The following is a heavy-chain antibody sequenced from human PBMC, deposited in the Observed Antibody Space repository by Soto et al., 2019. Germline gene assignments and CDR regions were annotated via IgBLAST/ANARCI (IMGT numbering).Heavy chain of an antibody. CDR2: ISNSGDTI. CDR1: GFTFSYYT. Sequence: EVQLLESGGGLVQPGGSLRLSCVASGFTFSYYTMSWVRQAPGKRLEWVSGISNSGDTIYYADSVKGRFTISRDNFKNAPYLQMNSLRVDDTAVYYCAEPVPSPTPSDYYDMDGWRQGTTVTVSS. J-gene: IGHJ6*02. V-gene: IGHV3-23*01. D-gene: IGHD2-2*01. CDR3: AEPVPSPTPSDYYDMDG.